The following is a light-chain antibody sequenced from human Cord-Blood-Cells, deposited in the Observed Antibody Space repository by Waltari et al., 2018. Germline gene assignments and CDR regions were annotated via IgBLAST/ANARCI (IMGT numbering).Light chain of an antibody. CDR2: LGS. CDR1: QSLLHSNGYNY. V-gene: IGKV2-28*01. CDR3: MQALQTPR. Sequence: SISCRSSQSLLHSNGYNYLDWYLQKPGQSPQLLIYLGSNRASGVPDRFSGSGSGTDFTLKISRVEAEDVGVYYCMQALQTPRFGQGTKVEIK. J-gene: IGKJ1*01.